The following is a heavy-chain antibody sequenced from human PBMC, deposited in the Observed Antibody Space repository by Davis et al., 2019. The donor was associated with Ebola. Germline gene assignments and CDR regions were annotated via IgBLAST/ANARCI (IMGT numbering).Heavy chain of an antibody. D-gene: IGHD3-22*01. J-gene: IGHJ3*02. CDR1: GASISTYY. CDR3: ARESYYYDSSGYYRGAFDI. CDR2: IFYSGTT. V-gene: IGHV4-59*01. Sequence: SETLSLTCTVSGASISTYYWSWIRQPPGKGLEWIGYIFYSGTTFYNPSLKSRVTISVDTSKNQFSLKLSSVTAADTAVYYCARESYYYDSSGYYRGAFDIWGQGTMVTVSS.